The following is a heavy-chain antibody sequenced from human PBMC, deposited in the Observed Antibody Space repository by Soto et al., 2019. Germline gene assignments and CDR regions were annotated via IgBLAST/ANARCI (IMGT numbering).Heavy chain of an antibody. D-gene: IGHD3-10*01. Sequence: EVQLVESGGSLVQPGGSLRLSCGGSGFTFSNYWMHWVRQAPGEGLVWVSRINGDGSFTRFADSVKGRFTISRDNAKNTLYLQMNSLRVDDTAVYYCARVGGGSGNFDYWGQGTLDTVSS. V-gene: IGHV3-74*01. J-gene: IGHJ4*02. CDR1: GFTFSNYW. CDR3: ARVGGGSGNFDY. CDR2: INGDGSFT.